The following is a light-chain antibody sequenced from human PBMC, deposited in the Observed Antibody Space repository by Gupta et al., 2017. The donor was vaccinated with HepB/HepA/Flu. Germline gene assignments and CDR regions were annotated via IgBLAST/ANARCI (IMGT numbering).Light chain of an antibody. J-gene: IGKJ4*01. V-gene: IGKV2-28*01. Sequence: DIVMIQSPLSLSVTPGESAPISCRSSKSLLHDTGYNYLDRYLQKSGQSPQLLIYVGSNRASGVPDRFSGSGSGTDFTLKIRRVEAEDVGVYYCMQARQSLTFGGGTRLEIK. CDR1: KSLLHDTGYNY. CDR2: VGS. CDR3: MQARQSLT.